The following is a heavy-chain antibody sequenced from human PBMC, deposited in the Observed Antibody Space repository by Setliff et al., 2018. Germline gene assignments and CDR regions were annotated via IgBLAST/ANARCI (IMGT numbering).Heavy chain of an antibody. Sequence: ASVKVSCKASGYMFKSYGINWVRQAPGQGLEWMGWINNYSFKTNYPQKFLGRVTMTTDTSTSTAYMELKSLRSDDTAVYYCVRGGLAAAGKKGVFEHWGQGTLVTVSS. CDR1: GYMFKSYG. CDR3: VRGGLAAAGKKGVFEH. V-gene: IGHV1-18*04. CDR2: INNYSFKT. J-gene: IGHJ4*02. D-gene: IGHD6-13*01.